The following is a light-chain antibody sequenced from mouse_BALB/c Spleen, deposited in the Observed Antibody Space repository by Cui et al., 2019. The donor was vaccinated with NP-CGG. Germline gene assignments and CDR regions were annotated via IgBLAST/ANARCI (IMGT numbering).Light chain of an antibody. Sequence: QPVVSQESALTTSPGETVTLTCRSSTGAVTTNNYANWVQEKPDHLFTGLIGGTNNRAPGVPARFSGSLIGDKAALTITGAQTDDEAMYFCALWYSNHWVFGGGTKLTVL. CDR1: TGAVTTNNY. CDR3: ALWYSNHWV. CDR2: GTN. J-gene: IGLJ1*01. V-gene: IGLV1*01.